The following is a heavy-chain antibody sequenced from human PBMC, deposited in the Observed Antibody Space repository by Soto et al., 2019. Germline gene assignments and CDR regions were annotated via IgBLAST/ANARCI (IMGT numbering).Heavy chain of an antibody. V-gene: IGHV3-23*01. J-gene: IGHJ5*02. CDR2: ITGGGGGK. Sequence: GGSLRLSCAASGFTFSSYAMSWVRQAPGKGLEWVAAITGGGGGKYYSHSVKDRFTISRDNSRNTLFLQMNSLRVEDTAVYYCVKGSDVARQELDRWGQGILVTVSS. CDR3: VKGSDVARQELDR. CDR1: GFTFSSYA. D-gene: IGHD2-15*01.